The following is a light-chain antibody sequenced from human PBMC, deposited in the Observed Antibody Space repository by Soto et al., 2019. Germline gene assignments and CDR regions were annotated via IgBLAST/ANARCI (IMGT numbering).Light chain of an antibody. CDR2: WAS. CDR3: QQYYSSVT. J-gene: IGKJ1*01. V-gene: IGKV4-1*01. Sequence: DIVMTQSPDSLAVSLGERATINCKSSQSVLYSSNNKNCIAWYQQKPGQPPKLLISWASTRESGVPDRFSGSGSGTDFTLTISSLQAEDVAVYYCQQYYSSVTFGQGTKVEIK. CDR1: QSVLYSSNNKNC.